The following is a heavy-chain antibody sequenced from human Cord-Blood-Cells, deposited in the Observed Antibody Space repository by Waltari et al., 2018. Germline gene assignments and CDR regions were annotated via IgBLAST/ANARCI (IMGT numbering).Heavy chain of an antibody. CDR1: GGSISSGGYY. J-gene: IGHJ4*02. CDR3: GCFSLGLLTGDRGY. V-gene: IGHV4-31*03. D-gene: IGHD7-27*01. Sequence: QVQLQESGPGLVKPSQTLSLTCTVSGGSISSGGYYWSWIRQHPGKGLEWIGYIYYSGKTYYNPALQRRGTASGEPSKNQVSLKLGMGTAGGTGVDYRGCFSLGLLTGDRGYWGQGTLVTVSS. CDR2: IYYSGKT.